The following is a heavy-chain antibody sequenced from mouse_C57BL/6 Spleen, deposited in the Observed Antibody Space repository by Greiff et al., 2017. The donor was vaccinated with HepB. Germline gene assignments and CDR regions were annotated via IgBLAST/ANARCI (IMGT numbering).Heavy chain of an antibody. J-gene: IGHJ2*01. V-gene: IGHV1-80*01. CDR3: ARFTTVVESDY. CDR1: GYAFSSYW. CDR2: IYPGDGDT. D-gene: IGHD1-1*01. Sequence: VKLMESGAELVKPGASVKISCKASGYAFSSYWMNWVKQRPGKGLEWIGQIYPGDGDTNYNGKFKGKATLTADKSSSTAYMQLSSLTSEDSAVYFCARFTTVVESDYWGQGTTLTVSS.